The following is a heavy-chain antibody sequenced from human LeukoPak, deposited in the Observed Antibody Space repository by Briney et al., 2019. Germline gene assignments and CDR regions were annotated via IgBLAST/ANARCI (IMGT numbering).Heavy chain of an antibody. J-gene: IGHJ4*02. D-gene: IGHD6-13*01. V-gene: IGHV3-23*01. CDR1: GFTFTSYA. Sequence: GGSLRLSCAASGFTFTSYAMSWVRQAPGKGLEWVSAINGRDGSTYYADSVKGRFTISSDNSKNTLYLQMNSLRAEDTAVYYCAKDSYSSSWYGGISLDYWGQGTLVTVSS. CDR3: AKDSYSSSWYGGISLDY. CDR2: INGRDGST.